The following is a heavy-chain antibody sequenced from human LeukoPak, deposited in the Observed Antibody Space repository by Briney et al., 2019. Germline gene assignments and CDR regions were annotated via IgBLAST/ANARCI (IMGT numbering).Heavy chain of an antibody. CDR1: GGTFSSYA. Sequence: SVKVSCKASGGTFSSYAISWVRQAPGQGLEWMGRIIPIFGTANYAQKLQGRVTITTDESTSTAYMELSSLRSEDTAVYYCATHKSSSWRNNWFDPWGQGTLVTVSS. CDR2: IIPIFGTA. V-gene: IGHV1-69*05. D-gene: IGHD6-13*01. CDR3: ATHKSSSWRNNWFDP. J-gene: IGHJ5*02.